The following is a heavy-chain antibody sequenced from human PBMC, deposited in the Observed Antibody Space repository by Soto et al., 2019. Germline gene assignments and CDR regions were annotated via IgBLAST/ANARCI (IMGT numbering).Heavy chain of an antibody. CDR3: ASEGRIAAAGPRWFDP. V-gene: IGHV1-69*01. D-gene: IGHD6-13*01. CDR1: GGTFSSYA. CDR2: IIPIFGTA. Sequence: QVQLVHSGAEVKKPGSSVKVSCKASGGTFSSYAISWVRQAPGQGLEWMGGIIPIFGTANYAQKFQGRVTITADESTSTAYMELSSLRSEDTAVYYCASEGRIAAAGPRWFDPWGQGTLVTVSS. J-gene: IGHJ5*02.